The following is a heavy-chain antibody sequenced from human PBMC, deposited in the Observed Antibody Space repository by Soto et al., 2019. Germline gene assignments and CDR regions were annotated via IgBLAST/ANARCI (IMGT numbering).Heavy chain of an antibody. CDR2: IWHDGSTT. CDR3: ARDVETTKANYYYYGMDV. CDR1: GFSFSSYA. Sequence: QEQLVESGGGVVQPGRSLRLSCAASGFSFSSYAMHWVRQAPGKGLEWVALIWHDGSTTSYADSVKGRFTNSRDNSKNTHYLQMNNLRAEDTAVYYCARDVETTKANYYYYGMDVWGRGTPVTVSS. J-gene: IGHJ6*02. V-gene: IGHV3-33*01. D-gene: IGHD5-18*01.